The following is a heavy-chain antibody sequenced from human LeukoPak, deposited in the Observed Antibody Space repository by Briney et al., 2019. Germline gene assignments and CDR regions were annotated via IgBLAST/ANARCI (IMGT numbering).Heavy chain of an antibody. Sequence: SQTLSLTCTVSGGSISSGGYWSWIRQHPGKGLEWIGYIYYSGSTYYNPSLKGRVTISVDTSKNQFSLKLSSVTAADTAVYYCARRDCSGGSCYGRWFDPWGQGTLVTVSS. J-gene: IGHJ5*02. D-gene: IGHD2-15*01. CDR3: ARRDCSGGSCYGRWFDP. V-gene: IGHV4-31*03. CDR1: GGSISSGGY. CDR2: IYYSGST.